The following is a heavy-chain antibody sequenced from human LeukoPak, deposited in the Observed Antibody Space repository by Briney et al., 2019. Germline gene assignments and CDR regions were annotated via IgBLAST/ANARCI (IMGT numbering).Heavy chain of an antibody. V-gene: IGHV3-7*01. D-gene: IGHD6-19*01. Sequence: QPGGSLRLSCTASGFTFNRDWTAWVRQAPGKGLEWVANIKEDGSEKNYVDSVKGRFTISRDNAENSVYLQMNDLRAEDTGVYYCVTKEPSTRGWSYWGQGTLVTVSS. CDR3: VTKEPSTRGWSY. CDR1: GFTFNRDW. CDR2: IKEDGSEK. J-gene: IGHJ4*02.